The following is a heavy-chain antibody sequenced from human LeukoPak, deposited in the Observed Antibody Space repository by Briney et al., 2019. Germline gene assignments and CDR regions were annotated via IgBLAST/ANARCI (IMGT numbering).Heavy chain of an antibody. V-gene: IGHV1-46*01. CDR2: INPSGGST. D-gene: IGHD5-24*01. Sequence: VASVKVSCKASGYTFTSYYMHWVRQAPGQGLEWMGIINPSGGSTSYAQKFQGRVTMTRDTSTSTVYMELSSLRSEDTAVYYCAREVEGRDGYNAACDIWGQGTMVTVSS. CDR1: GYTFTSYY. CDR3: AREVEGRDGYNAACDI. J-gene: IGHJ3*02.